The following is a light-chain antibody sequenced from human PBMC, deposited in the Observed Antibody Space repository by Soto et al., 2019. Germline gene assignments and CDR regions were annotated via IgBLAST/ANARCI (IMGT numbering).Light chain of an antibody. CDR1: SSDVGSYNL. CDR2: EGS. CDR3: RSYAGGSTYV. V-gene: IGLV2-23*01. Sequence: QSALTQPASVSGSPGQSITISCTGTSSDVGSYNLVSWYQQHPGKAPKLMIYEGSKRPSGVSNRFSGSKSGNSASLTISGLQAEDEADYYCRSYAGGSTYVFATGTRSP. J-gene: IGLJ1*01.